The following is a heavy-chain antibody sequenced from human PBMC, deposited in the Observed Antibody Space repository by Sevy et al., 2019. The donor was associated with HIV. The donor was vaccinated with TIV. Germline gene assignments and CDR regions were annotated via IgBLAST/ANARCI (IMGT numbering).Heavy chain of an antibody. V-gene: IGHV3-11*01. J-gene: IGHJ6*02. CDR3: ARGVGYCSGGSCYRAGGGYYGMDV. D-gene: IGHD2-15*01. Sequence: GGSLRLSCADSGFTFSDYYMSWIRHAPGKGLEWVSYISSSGSTIYYADSVKGRFTISRDNAKNSLYLQMNSLRAEDTAVYYCARGVGYCSGGSCYRAGGGYYGMDVWGQGTTVTVSS. CDR1: GFTFSDYY. CDR2: ISSSGSTI.